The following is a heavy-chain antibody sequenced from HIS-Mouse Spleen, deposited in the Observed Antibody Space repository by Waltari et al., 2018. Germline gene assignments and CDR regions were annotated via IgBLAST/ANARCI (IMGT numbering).Heavy chain of an antibody. CDR1: GGSISSYY. Sequence: QVQLQESGPGLVKPSETLSLTCTVSGGSISSYYWSWIRQPAGKGLEWIGRSYTSGSTNYNPSPKSQVTMSVDTSKNQFSLKLSSVTAADTAVYYCARDFHDFWSGYYGGDKKHDAFDIWGQGTMVTVSS. J-gene: IGHJ3*02. CDR3: ARDFHDFWSGYYGGDKKHDAFDI. V-gene: IGHV4-4*07. D-gene: IGHD3-3*01. CDR2: SYTSGST.